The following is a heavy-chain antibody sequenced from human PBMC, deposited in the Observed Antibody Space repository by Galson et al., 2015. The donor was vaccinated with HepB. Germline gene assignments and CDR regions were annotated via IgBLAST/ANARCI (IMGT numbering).Heavy chain of an antibody. CDR2: IKSKTDGGTT. D-gene: IGHD6-19*01. J-gene: IGHJ6*03. V-gene: IGHV3-15*01. CDR3: TKDLPGYSSGWYYYYYMDV. Sequence: SCAASGFTFSNAWMSWVRQAPGKGLEWVGRIKSKTDGGTTDYAAPVKGRFTISRDDSKNTLYLQMNSLKIEDTAVYYCTKDLPGYSSGWYYYYYMDVWGKGTTVTVSS. CDR1: GFTFSNAW.